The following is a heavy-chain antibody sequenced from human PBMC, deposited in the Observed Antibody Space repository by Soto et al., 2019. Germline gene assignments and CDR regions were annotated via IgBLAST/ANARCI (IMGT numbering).Heavy chain of an antibody. V-gene: IGHV5-51*01. CDR2: IYPGDSDT. Sequence: GESLKISCQGSGYSFTNYWIGWVRQMPGKGLEWMGIIYPGDSDTRYSPSFQGQVTISADKSISTAYLQWSSLKASDTAMYYFARMSSSSSVSSLYSYGYYWGQGTLVTVSS. D-gene: IGHD5-18*01. CDR3: ARMSSSSSVSSLYSYGYY. CDR1: GYSFTNYW. J-gene: IGHJ4*02.